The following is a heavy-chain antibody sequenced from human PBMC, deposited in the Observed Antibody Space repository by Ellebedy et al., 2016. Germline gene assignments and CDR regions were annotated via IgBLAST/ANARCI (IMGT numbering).Heavy chain of an antibody. CDR1: GFTFSSYS. D-gene: IGHD3-16*02. J-gene: IGHJ2*01. V-gene: IGHV3-21*01. CDR2: ISSSTSDI. CDR3: ARHLLHPNLRLGELSLNWYFDL. Sequence: GESLKISCAASGFTFSSYSMNWVRQAPGKGLEWVSSISSSTSDIYYADSVKGRFTISRDNAKNSLSLQMNSLRAEGTAVYYCARHLLHPNLRLGELSLNWYFDLWGRGTLVTVSS.